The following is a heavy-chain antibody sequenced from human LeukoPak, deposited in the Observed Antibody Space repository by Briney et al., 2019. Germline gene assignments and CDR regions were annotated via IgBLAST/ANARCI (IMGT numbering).Heavy chain of an antibody. J-gene: IGHJ2*01. V-gene: IGHV3-21*01. CDR1: GFTFSHYD. D-gene: IGHD5-24*01. Sequence: GGSLRLSCAASGFTFSHYDMHWVRQAPGKGLEWVSSISSSSSYIYYADSVKGRFTISRDNAKNSLYLQMNSLRAEDTAVYYCASLERDGYNLNFDLWGRGTLVTVSS. CDR2: ISSSSSYI. CDR3: ASLERDGYNLNFDL.